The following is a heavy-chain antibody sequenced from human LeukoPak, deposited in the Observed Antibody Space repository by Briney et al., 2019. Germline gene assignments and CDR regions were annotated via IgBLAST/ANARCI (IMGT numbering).Heavy chain of an antibody. CDR3: AKGLATSYSYGLDY. Sequence: GGSLRLSCAASGFTFSSYGMHWVRQAPGKGLEWVAFIRYDGSNKYYADSVKGRFTISRDNSKNTLYLQMYSLRAEDTAVYYCAKGLATSYSYGLDYWGQGTLVTVSS. CDR1: GFTFSSYG. J-gene: IGHJ4*02. V-gene: IGHV3-30*02. D-gene: IGHD5-18*01. CDR2: IRYDGSNK.